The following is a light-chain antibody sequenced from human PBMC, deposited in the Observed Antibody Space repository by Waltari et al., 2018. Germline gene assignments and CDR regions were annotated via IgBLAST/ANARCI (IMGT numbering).Light chain of an antibody. CDR1: QSVNRN. Sequence: EILLTQSPATLSVSPGERATLSCRASQSVNRNLAWYQQKPGQAPRLLIYGASTRATGVPARFSGSGSGTDFTLTISSLQSEDFAVYYCQQYGSSPYTFGQGTKLEIK. J-gene: IGKJ2*01. V-gene: IGKV3-15*01. CDR2: GAS. CDR3: QQYGSSPYT.